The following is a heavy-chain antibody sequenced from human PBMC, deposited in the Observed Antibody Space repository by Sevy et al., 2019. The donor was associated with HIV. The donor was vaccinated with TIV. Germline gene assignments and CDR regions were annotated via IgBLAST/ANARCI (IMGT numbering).Heavy chain of an antibody. Sequence: SETLSLTCTVSGDSISSSTYHWGWLRQSPGKGREGSGNIYYSGNTNYNPALTSRATVTVDTSKNQFSLNLTPVTAADTDVSYCARVGEFWSGYLDYWGQGTLVTVSS. V-gene: IGHV4-39*01. J-gene: IGHJ4*01. CDR2: IYYSGNT. CDR1: GDSISSSTYH. CDR3: ARVGEFWSGYLDY. D-gene: IGHD3-3*01.